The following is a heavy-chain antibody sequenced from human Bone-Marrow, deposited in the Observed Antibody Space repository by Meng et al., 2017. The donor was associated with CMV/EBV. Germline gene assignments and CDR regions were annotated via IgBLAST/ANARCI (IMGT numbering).Heavy chain of an antibody. CDR2: INSDGSST. V-gene: IGHV3-74*01. CDR3: ARKMRQFWSGGGGMDV. J-gene: IGHJ6*02. D-gene: IGHD3-3*01. Sequence: GGSLRLSCAASGFTFSSYWMHWVRQAPGKGLVWVSRINSDGSSTSYADSGKGRFTISRDNAKNTLYLQMNSLRAEDTAVYYCARKMRQFWSGGGGMDVWGQGTTVTVSS. CDR1: GFTFSSYW.